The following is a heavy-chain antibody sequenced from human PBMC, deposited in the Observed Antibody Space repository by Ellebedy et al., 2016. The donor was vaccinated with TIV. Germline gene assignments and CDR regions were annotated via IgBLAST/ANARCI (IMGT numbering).Heavy chain of an antibody. D-gene: IGHD2-8*02. Sequence: GESLKISCAASGFIFSSHWMSWVRQVPGKGLEWVANIKEDGGEEYYGDSVKGRCTIFRDNDKNSLNLQMVSLRAEDTAVYYCARGGTAGGFDVWGQGTMVTVSS. J-gene: IGHJ3*01. CDR3: ARGGTAGGFDV. V-gene: IGHV3-7*01. CDR2: IKEDGGEE. CDR1: GFIFSSHW.